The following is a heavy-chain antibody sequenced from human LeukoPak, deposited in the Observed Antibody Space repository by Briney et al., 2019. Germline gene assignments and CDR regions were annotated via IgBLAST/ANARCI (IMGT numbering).Heavy chain of an antibody. Sequence: GGSLRLSCAASGFTFDDYAMHWVRQAPGKGLEWVSGISWNSGSIGYADSVKGRFTIFRDNAKNSLNLQMNSLRAEDTALYYCAKGYCSSTSCNPDYWGQGTLVTVSS. V-gene: IGHV3-9*01. CDR1: GFTFDDYA. CDR3: AKGYCSSTSCNPDY. CDR2: ISWNSGSI. D-gene: IGHD2-2*01. J-gene: IGHJ4*02.